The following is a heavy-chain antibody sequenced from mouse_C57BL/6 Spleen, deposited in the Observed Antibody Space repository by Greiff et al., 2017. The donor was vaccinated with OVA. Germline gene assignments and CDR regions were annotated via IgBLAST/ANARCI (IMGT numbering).Heavy chain of an antibody. Sequence: EVQRVESGGGLVKPGGSLKLSCAASGFTFSSYTMSWVRQTPEKRLEWVATISGGGGNTYYPDSVKGRFTISRDNAKNTLYLQMSSLRSEDTALYYCARAYYSNYPFDYWGQGTTLTVSS. CDR2: ISGGGGNT. CDR1: GFTFSSYT. CDR3: ARAYYSNYPFDY. J-gene: IGHJ2*01. D-gene: IGHD2-5*01. V-gene: IGHV5-9*01.